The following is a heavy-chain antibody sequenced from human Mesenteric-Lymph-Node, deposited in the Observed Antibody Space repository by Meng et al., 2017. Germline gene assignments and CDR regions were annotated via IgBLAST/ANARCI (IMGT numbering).Heavy chain of an antibody. J-gene: IGHJ4*02. CDR3: ARGTYYYGSGSYYPFDY. V-gene: IGHV4-4*02. Sequence: QLELRGPVPVRVNXYGPRSLTGXVSCGSISRSNWWSWVRQPPGKGLEWIGEIYHSGSTNYNPSLKSRVTISVDKSKNQFSLKLSSVTAADTAVYYCARGTYYYGSGSYYPFDYWGQGTLVTVSS. CDR2: IYHSGST. CDR1: CGSISRSNW. D-gene: IGHD3-10*01.